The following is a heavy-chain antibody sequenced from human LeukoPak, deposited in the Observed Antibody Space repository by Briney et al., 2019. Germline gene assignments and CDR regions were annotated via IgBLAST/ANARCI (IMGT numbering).Heavy chain of an antibody. CDR1: GGSISSSSYY. CDR2: IYYSGST. CDR3: ARQNYYDSSGYTLVDY. D-gene: IGHD3-22*01. V-gene: IGHV4-39*01. Sequence: SETLPLTCTVSGGSISSSSYYWGWIRQPPGKGLEWIGSIYYSGSTYYNPSLKSRVTISVDTSKNQFSLKLSSVTAADTAVYYCARQNYYDSSGYTLVDYWGQGTLVTVSS. J-gene: IGHJ4*02.